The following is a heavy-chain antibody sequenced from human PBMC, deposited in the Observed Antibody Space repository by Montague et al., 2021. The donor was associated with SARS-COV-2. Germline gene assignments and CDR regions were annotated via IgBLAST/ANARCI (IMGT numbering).Heavy chain of an antibody. Sequence: VKPTQTLTLTCVFSGFSLNTDGVGVAWIRRPPGKALEWLALIYWDGDRRYSPSLKTRLTITKDTSKNRVVLTMTNLDPVDTATYYCARRYDFYRAEAFDVWGQGTMLTVSS. D-gene: IGHD3-3*01. J-gene: IGHJ3*01. CDR3: ARRYDFYRAEAFDV. CDR1: GFSLNTDGVG. V-gene: IGHV2-5*02. CDR2: IYWDGDR.